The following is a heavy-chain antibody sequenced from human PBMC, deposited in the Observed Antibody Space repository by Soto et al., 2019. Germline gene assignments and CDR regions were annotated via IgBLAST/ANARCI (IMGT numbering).Heavy chain of an antibody. V-gene: IGHV1-18*04. J-gene: IGHJ4*02. D-gene: IGHD6-6*01. CDR3: ARVSVIAAYSY. CDR1: GYTFTSYG. Sequence: QVQLVQSGAEVKKPGASVKVSCKASGYTFTSYGISWVRQAPGQGLEWMGWISAYNGNTNYAQKFQGRVTMTRDTSISTAYMELSRLRSDDTAVYYCARVSVIAAYSYWGQGTLVTVSS. CDR2: ISAYNGNT.